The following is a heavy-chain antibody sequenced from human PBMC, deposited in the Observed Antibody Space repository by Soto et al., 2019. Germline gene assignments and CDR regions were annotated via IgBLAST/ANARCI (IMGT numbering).Heavy chain of an antibody. CDR2: IYYSGST. CDR3: ARVHSSSYYYGLAV. Sequence: SDTLSLTCTVTGGFITSYYWTWTRQPPGKELEWIGKIYYSGSTNYNPSLKSRVTMSVDSSKTQFSLNLTSVTAADTAVYYCARVHSSSYYYGLAVWGQGTPVTVSS. CDR1: GGFITSYY. D-gene: IGHD6-13*01. J-gene: IGHJ6*02. V-gene: IGHV4-59*01.